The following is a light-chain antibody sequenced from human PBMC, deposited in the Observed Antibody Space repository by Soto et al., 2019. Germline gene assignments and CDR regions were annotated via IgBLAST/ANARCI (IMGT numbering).Light chain of an antibody. Sequence: QSALTQPASVSGSPGQSITISCSGTNSDVGDYNFVSWYQHHPGKAPKLLIYDVTNRPLGVSNRFSGSKSGNTASLTISGLQAEDEGDYYCSSYTYSSTLIVFGGGTKLTVL. CDR1: NSDVGDYNF. CDR3: SSYTYSSTLIV. V-gene: IGLV2-14*03. J-gene: IGLJ2*01. CDR2: DVT.